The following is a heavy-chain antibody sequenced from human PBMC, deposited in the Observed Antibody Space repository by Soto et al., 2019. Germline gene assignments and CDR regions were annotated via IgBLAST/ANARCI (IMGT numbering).Heavy chain of an antibody. V-gene: IGHV4-30-4*01. D-gene: IGHD2-15*01. CDR1: GGSISSGDYY. CDR2: IYYSGST. Sequence: PSETLSLTCTVSGGSISSGDYYWSWIRQPPGKGLEWIGYIYYSGSTYYNPSLKSRVTISVDTSKNQFSLKLSSVTAADTAVYYCARSPYCSGGSCYSVFFDYWGQGTLVTVSS. CDR3: ARSPYCSGGSCYSVFFDY. J-gene: IGHJ4*02.